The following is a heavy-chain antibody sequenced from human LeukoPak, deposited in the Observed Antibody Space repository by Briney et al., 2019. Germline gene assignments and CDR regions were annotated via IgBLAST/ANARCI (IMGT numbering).Heavy chain of an antibody. V-gene: IGHV1-2*02. J-gene: IGHJ4*02. D-gene: IGHD6-19*01. CDR1: GYTFTGYY. CDR3: ARDFSIAVTFDY. CDR2: ISPNNGGT. Sequence: ASVKVSCKASGYTFTGYYIHWVRQAPGQGLEWMGWISPNNGGTEYAQKFQGRVTMTRDTSIDTAYMELSRLISDDTAAYYCARDFSIAVTFDYWGQGTLVTVSS.